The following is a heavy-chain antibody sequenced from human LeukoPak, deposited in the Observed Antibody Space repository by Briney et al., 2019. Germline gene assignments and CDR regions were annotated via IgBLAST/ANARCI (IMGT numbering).Heavy chain of an antibody. CDR3: ARGDDFWSGYSHYTVGDY. CDR2: IKQDGSEK. J-gene: IGHJ4*02. CDR1: GFTFSSYW. V-gene: IGHV3-7*01. D-gene: IGHD3-3*01. Sequence: GGSLRLSCAASGFTFSSYWMSWVRQAPGKGLEWVANIKQDGSEKYYVDSVKGRFTISRDNAKNSLYLQMNSLRAEDTAVYYCARGDDFWSGYSHYTVGDYWGQGTLVTVSS.